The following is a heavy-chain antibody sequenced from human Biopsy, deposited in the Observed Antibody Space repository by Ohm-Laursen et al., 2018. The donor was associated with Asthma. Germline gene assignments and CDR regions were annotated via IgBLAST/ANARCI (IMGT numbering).Heavy chain of an antibody. CDR2: INGKSNSI. Sequence: LTLTCAASGFTFSDYYMSWIRQAPGKGLEWISYINGKSNSIEYADSVKGRFTISRDNAKNSLYLQMNSLRAEDTAVYYCARDSYSSGLYDDFESWGQGTLVTVSS. CDR3: ARDSYSSGLYDDFES. CDR1: GFTFSDYY. D-gene: IGHD6-19*01. J-gene: IGHJ4*02. V-gene: IGHV3-11*01.